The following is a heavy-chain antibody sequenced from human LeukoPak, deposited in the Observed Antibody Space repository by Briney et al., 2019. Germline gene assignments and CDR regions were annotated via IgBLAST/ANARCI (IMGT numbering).Heavy chain of an antibody. CDR1: GGSISSYY. CDR3: ARGGGIAAAGRLFDY. J-gene: IGHJ4*02. V-gene: IGHV4-59*01. Sequence: SETLSLTCTVSGGSISSYYWSWIRQPPGKGLEWIGYIYYSGSTNYNPSLKSRVTISVDTSKNQFSMKLSSVTAADTAVYYCARGGGIAAAGRLFDYWGQGTLVTVSS. CDR2: IYYSGST. D-gene: IGHD6-13*01.